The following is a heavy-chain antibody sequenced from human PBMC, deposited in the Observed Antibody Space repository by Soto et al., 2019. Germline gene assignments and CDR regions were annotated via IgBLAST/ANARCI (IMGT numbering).Heavy chain of an antibody. J-gene: IGHJ6*02. D-gene: IGHD6-19*01. Sequence: EGQLVESGGNLVRPGGSLRLSCEASGFVFSTYSMNWVRQAPGKGLEWISYISSTSGTIYYADSVKGRFTIFRDNAKNSLFPQMNGLRDDETAVYYCANQKIRFSVAGTLYGLGVWGQGTTVTVSS. CDR3: ANQKIRFSVAGTLYGLGV. CDR1: GFVFSTYS. V-gene: IGHV3-48*02. CDR2: ISSTSGTI.